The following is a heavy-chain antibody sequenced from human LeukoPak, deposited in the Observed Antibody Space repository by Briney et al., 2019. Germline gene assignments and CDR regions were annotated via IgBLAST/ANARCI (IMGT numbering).Heavy chain of an antibody. CDR3: ARRDYYDSSGYFPI. J-gene: IGHJ4*02. CDR1: GYTFTSYG. CDR2: ISAYNGNT. V-gene: IGHV1-18*01. D-gene: IGHD3-22*01. Sequence: ASVKVSCKASGYTFTSYGISWVRHAPGQGLEWMGWISAYNGNTNYAQKLQGRVTMTTDTSTSTAYMELRSLRSDDTAVYYCARRDYYDSSGYFPIWGQGSLVTVSS.